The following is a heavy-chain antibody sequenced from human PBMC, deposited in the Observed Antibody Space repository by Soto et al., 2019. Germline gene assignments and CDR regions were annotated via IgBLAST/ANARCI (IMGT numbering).Heavy chain of an antibody. CDR1: GGSFSGYY. J-gene: IGHJ5*02. V-gene: IGHV4-34*01. D-gene: IGHD2-15*01. Sequence: SETLSLTCAVYGGSFSGYYWSWIRQPPGKGLEWIGEINHSGSTNYNPSLKSRVTISVDTSKNQFSLKLSSVTAADTAVYYCARFRSLVVAALFGSNWFDPWGQGTLVTVSS. CDR3: ARFRSLVVAALFGSNWFDP. CDR2: INHSGST.